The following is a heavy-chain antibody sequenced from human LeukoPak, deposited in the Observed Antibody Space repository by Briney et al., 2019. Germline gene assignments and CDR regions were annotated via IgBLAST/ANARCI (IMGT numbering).Heavy chain of an antibody. CDR2: ITSDGSKK. CDR1: GFTFNTHA. V-gene: IGHV3-30-3*01. J-gene: IGHJ3*02. CDR3: ARTSLRYFGSGSYSLDVFDI. D-gene: IGHD3-10*01. Sequence: PGGSLRLSCAASGFTFNTHALHWIRQAPGKGLEWVAAITSDGSKKYYADSVKGRFTISRDNSKNTLYLQMNSLRADDTAVYFCARTSLRYFGSGSYSLDVFDIWGQGTMVTVSS.